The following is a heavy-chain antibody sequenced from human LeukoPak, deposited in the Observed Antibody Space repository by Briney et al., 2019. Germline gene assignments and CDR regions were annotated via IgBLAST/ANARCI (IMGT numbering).Heavy chain of an antibody. CDR3: ARDINGRISTRGWYFDY. V-gene: IGHV3-30*03. CDR1: GFNFNSYA. J-gene: IGHJ4*02. Sequence: GGSLRLSCAASGFNFNSYAIHWVRQAPGKGLEWVAVISYDGTSKYYAESVKGRFTISRDNSNHTLFLQVSSLRAEDTAVYHCARDINGRISTRGWYFDYWGPGTLVPVSS. D-gene: IGHD5/OR15-5a*01. CDR2: ISYDGTSK.